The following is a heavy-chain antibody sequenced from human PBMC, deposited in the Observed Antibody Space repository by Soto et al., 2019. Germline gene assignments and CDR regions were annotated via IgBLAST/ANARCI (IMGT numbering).Heavy chain of an antibody. CDR1: GFTFSSYW. Sequence: GGSLRLSCAASGFTFSSYWMSWVRQAPGKGLEWVANIKQDGSEKYYVDSVKGRFTISRDNAKNSLYLQMNSLRVEDTAVYYCARADYYDSSGYSYWGQGTLVTVSS. J-gene: IGHJ4*02. D-gene: IGHD3-22*01. CDR2: IKQDGSEK. CDR3: ARADYYDSSGYSY. V-gene: IGHV3-7*01.